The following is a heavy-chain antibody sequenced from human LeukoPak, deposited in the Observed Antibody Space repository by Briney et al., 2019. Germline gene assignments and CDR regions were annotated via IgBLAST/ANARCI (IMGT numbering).Heavy chain of an antibody. CDR1: GFTFSDYY. V-gene: IGHV4-34*01. CDR3: ARGSDYYDSSGCS. Sequence: GSLRLSCAASGFTFSDYYMSWIRQAPGKGLEWIGEINHSGSTNYNPSLKSRVTISVDTSKNQFSLKLSSVTAADTAVYYCARGSDYYDSSGCSWGQGTLVTVSS. J-gene: IGHJ4*02. CDR2: INHSGST. D-gene: IGHD3-22*01.